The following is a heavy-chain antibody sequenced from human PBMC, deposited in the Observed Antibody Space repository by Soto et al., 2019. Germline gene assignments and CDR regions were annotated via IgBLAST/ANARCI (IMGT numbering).Heavy chain of an antibody. D-gene: IGHD3-9*01. CDR2: IIPIFGTA. CDR1: GGTFSSDS. Sequence: ASVKVFFKASGGTFSSDSISWVRPAPGQGLELRGGIIPIFGTANYAQKFQGRVTITADKSTSTAYMELSSLRSEDTAVYYCASDATYYDILTGYPNYVMDVWGQGTTVTVSS. CDR3: ASDATYYDILTGYPNYVMDV. J-gene: IGHJ6*02. V-gene: IGHV1-69*06.